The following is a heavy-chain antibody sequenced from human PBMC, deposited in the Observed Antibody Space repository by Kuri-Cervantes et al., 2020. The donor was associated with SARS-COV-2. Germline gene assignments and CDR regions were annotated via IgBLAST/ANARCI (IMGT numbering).Heavy chain of an antibody. D-gene: IGHD5-18*01. CDR2: ISSSGSTI. V-gene: IGHV3-11*04. Sequence: LSLTCSASGFTFSDYYMSWIRQAPGKGLEWVSYISSSGSTIYYADSVKGRFTISRDNAKNSLYLQMNSLRAEDTAVYYCAREGIQLWEGIYYYYGMDVWGQGTTVTVSS. J-gene: IGHJ6*02. CDR3: AREGIQLWEGIYYYYGMDV. CDR1: GFTFSDYY.